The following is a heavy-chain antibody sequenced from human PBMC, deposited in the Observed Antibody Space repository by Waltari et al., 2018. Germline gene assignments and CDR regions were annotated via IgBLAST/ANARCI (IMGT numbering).Heavy chain of an antibody. CDR3: ARGDIVIVPAADNWFDP. J-gene: IGHJ5*02. CDR2: INTNTGKP. Sequence: QVQLVQSGSEMKKTGASVKVSCTASGYTFINYGVNWVRQAAGQGLEWRGWINTNTGKPTYAQGFTGRFVFSSDTSVNTAYLQISNLKTEDTAVYYCARGDIVIVPAADNWFDPWGQGTLVTVSS. D-gene: IGHD2-15*01. V-gene: IGHV7-4-1*02. CDR1: GYTFINYG.